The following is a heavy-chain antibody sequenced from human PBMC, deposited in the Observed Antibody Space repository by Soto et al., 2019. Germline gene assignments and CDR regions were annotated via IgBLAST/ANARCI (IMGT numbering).Heavy chain of an antibody. D-gene: IGHD6-25*01. J-gene: IGHJ4*02. CDR3: ARGYSSGLLGD. Sequence: PGGSLRLSCAASGFTFSSYWMSWVRQAPGKGLEWVANIKEDGSEKYYVDSVKGRFTISRDNTKNSLYLQMSSLRAEDTAVYYCARGYSSGLLGDWGQGTPVSVSS. V-gene: IGHV3-7*01. CDR1: GFTFSSYW. CDR2: IKEDGSEK.